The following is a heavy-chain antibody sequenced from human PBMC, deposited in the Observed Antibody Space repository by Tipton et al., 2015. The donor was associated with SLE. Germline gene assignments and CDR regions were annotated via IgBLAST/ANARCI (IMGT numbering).Heavy chain of an antibody. CDR1: GFTVSSNY. J-gene: IGHJ4*02. D-gene: IGHD3-10*01. Sequence: SLRLSCAASGFTVSSNYMTWVRQAPGKGLEWVSVIYSGGGTKYADSVKGRFTISRDNSKNTLYLQMNSLRAEDTAVYYCAKAQSGSGSNFDYWGQGTLVTVSS. V-gene: IGHV3-53*05. CDR2: IYSGGGT. CDR3: AKAQSGSGSNFDY.